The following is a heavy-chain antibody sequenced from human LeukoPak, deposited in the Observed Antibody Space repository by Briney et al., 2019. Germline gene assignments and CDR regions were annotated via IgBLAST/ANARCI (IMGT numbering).Heavy chain of an antibody. J-gene: IGHJ4*02. V-gene: IGHV1-69*06. CDR1: GGTFTSYA. CDR2: IIPIFGTA. Sequence: ASVKVSSKASGGTFTSYAISWVRQAPGQGLEWMGGIIPIFGTANYAQKFQGRVTITADKSTSTAYMELSSLRSEDTAVYYCARDEGYYGDYVDYWGQGTLVTVSS. D-gene: IGHD3-22*01. CDR3: ARDEGYYGDYVDY.